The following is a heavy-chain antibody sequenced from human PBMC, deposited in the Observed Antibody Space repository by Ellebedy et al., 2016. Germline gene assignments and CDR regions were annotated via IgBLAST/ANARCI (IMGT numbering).Heavy chain of an antibody. CDR3: ARDPEGGALDV. CDR1: GSTFSQYW. CDR2: INEEGSDE. D-gene: IGHD3-16*01. V-gene: IGHV3-7*04. J-gene: IGHJ3*01. Sequence: GESLKISCVVSGSTFSQYWMSWVRQVPGKGLEWVANINEEGSDEYYVDSVMGRFTVSRDNDKSSLYLQMSSLRAEDTAVYYCARDPEGGALDVWGRGTMVIVSS.